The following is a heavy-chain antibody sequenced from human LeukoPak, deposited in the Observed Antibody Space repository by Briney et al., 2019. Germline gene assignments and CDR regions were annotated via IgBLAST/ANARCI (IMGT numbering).Heavy chain of an antibody. CDR3: ARVGDYGDSYNSLNYYYYGMDA. CDR1: GYTFTSYA. CDR2: INAGNGNT. V-gene: IGHV1-3*01. J-gene: IGHJ6*02. D-gene: IGHD4-17*01. Sequence: ASVKVSCKASGYTFTSYAMHWVRQAPGQRLEWMGWINAGNGNTKYSQKFQGRVTITRDTSASTAYMELSSLRSEDTAVYYCARVGDYGDSYNSLNYYYYGMDAWGQGTTVTVSS.